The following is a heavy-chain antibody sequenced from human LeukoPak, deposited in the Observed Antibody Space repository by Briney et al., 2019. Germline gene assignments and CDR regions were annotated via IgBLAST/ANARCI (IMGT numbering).Heavy chain of an antibody. CDR1: RFTFSSYG. CDR2: ISYDGSNK. V-gene: IGHV3-30-3*01. CDR3: AREGGRWLQLQDY. Sequence: GGSLRLSCAASRFTFSSYGMHWVRQAPGKGLEWVAVISYDGSNKYYADSVKGRFTISRDNSKNTLYLQMNSLRAEDTAVYYCAREGGRWLQLQDYWGQGTLVTVSS. J-gene: IGHJ4*02. D-gene: IGHD5-24*01.